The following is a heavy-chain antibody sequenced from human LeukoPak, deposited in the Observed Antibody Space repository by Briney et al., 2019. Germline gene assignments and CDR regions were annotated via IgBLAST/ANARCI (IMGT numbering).Heavy chain of an antibody. CDR1: GGPLTRYS. CDR2: MFYSGST. V-gene: IGHV4-59*01. J-gene: IGHJ4*02. CDR3: TRVSGRGDYPFDN. Sequence: PETLSLTPTVSGGPLTRYSWSWIRQPPGQGLEWIGYMFYSGSTSYTPSLTSRVTISVDPSKNQFSLTLSSVTAPAPAVSCCTRVSGRGDYPFDNWGQGTLVTVSS. D-gene: IGHD5-12*01.